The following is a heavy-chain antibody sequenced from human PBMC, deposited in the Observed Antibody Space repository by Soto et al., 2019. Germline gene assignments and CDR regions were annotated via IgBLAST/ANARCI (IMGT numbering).Heavy chain of an antibody. Sequence: QLQLQESGPGLVKPSETLSITCTVSGGSFSPNYWSWIRQPPGTGLEWVGYIYYAGSTSYNPSLNSRVXXXLXXPKSQFSLSLSSVTAAVTAVYYCARLGACYQSLDAWGPGTLVAVSS. CDR3: ARLGACYQSLDA. CDR2: IYYAGST. D-gene: IGHD2-2*01. J-gene: IGHJ5*01. CDR1: GGSFSPNY. V-gene: IGHV4-59*08.